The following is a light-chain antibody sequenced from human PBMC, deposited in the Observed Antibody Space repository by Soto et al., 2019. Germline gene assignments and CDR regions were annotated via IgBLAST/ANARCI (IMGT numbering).Light chain of an antibody. CDR3: SSFTTNRFYI. Sequence: QSALTQPTSVSGSPGQSINIYCTGNSGDIGAFDYVSWYQQHPGKAPRLLIHGVRNRPPGISSRFSGSKSGLTASLTISGLRAEDEADYYCSSFTTNRFYIFGPGTKVTVL. CDR1: SGDIGAFDY. V-gene: IGLV2-14*01. J-gene: IGLJ1*01. CDR2: GVR.